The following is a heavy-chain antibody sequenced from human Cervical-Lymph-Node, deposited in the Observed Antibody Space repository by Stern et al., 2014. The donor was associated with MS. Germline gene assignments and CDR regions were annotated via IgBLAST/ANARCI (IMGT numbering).Heavy chain of an antibody. Sequence: QVQLVESGAEVKKPGSSMRVSCKASGGTFRSYAISWVRQAPGHWLEWIGGIIPMLGTAHYAQPVQGRVTITADASTSTAYMEVSSLRSDDTAVYYCATSAGELTPEAVWGQGTTVTVFS. CDR1: GGTFRSYA. CDR3: ATSAGELTPEAV. CDR2: IIPMLGTA. J-gene: IGHJ6*02. V-gene: IGHV1-69*01. D-gene: IGHD1-26*01.